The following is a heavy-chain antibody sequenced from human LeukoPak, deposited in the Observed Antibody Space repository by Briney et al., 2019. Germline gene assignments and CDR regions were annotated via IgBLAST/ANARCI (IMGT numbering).Heavy chain of an antibody. V-gene: IGHV3-69-1*01. Sequence: PGGSLRLSCAASGFTFSTYNMNWVRQAPGRGLEWVSSISSSGSIYYADSVKGRFTISRDNAKNSLYLQMNSLGAEDTAVYYCARETIWGGIQPLGYWGQGALVTISS. CDR2: ISSSGSI. J-gene: IGHJ4*02. CDR3: ARETIWGGIQPLGY. CDR1: GFTFSTYN. D-gene: IGHD5-18*01.